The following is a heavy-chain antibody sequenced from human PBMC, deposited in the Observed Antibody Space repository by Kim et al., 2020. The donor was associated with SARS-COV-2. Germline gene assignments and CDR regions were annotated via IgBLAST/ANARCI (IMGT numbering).Heavy chain of an antibody. CDR3: ARRSIAAFDY. J-gene: IGHJ4*02. Sequence: EKYYVDSVKGRFTISRDNAKNSLYLQMNSLRAEDTAVYYCARRSIAAFDYWGQGTLVTVSS. CDR2: EK. D-gene: IGHD6-6*01. V-gene: IGHV3-7*03.